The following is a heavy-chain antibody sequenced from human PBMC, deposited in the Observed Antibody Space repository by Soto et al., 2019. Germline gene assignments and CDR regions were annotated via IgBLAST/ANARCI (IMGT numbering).Heavy chain of an antibody. CDR1: GFNFNTFA. V-gene: IGHV3-30*09. CDR2: VSHDGTDK. D-gene: IGHD6-19*01. CDR3: ARVSGSAWFGGHFDN. Sequence: QVQLVESGGGVVQPGRSLRLSCAASGFNFNTFALHWVRQAPGKGLEWVAVVSHDGTDKYYADSVKGRFAISRDNSENRLFLQMDSLRNEDTAVYYCARVSGSAWFGGHFDNWGQGALVTVSS. J-gene: IGHJ4*02.